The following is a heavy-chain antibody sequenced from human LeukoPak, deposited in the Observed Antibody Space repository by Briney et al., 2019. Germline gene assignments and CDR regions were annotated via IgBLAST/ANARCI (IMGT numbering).Heavy chain of an antibody. V-gene: IGHV3-7*03. Sequence: TGGSLRLSCEVSGFTFSNYAMSWVRQAPGKGLEWVANIKQDGSEAYYVDSVKGRFTISRDNAKNSLNLQMNSLRAEDTAVYYCARDSGGRVYNYWGQGTLVTVSS. CDR2: IKQDGSEA. D-gene: IGHD6-13*01. J-gene: IGHJ4*02. CDR3: ARDSGGRVYNY. CDR1: GFTFSNYA.